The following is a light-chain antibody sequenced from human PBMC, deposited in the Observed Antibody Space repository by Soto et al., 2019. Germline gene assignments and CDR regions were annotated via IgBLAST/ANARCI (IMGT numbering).Light chain of an antibody. V-gene: IGLV2-8*01. J-gene: IGLJ1*01. Sequence: SALSRPPSASGSPGQSVTVSCTGTSSDVGGYNYVSWYLQYPGKAPKLMIYEVTKRPSGVPDRFSGAKSGNTASLTVSGLQAEDEADYYCSSYAGGKYVFGTGTKAPS. CDR2: EVT. CDR1: SSDVGGYNY. CDR3: SSYAGGKYV.